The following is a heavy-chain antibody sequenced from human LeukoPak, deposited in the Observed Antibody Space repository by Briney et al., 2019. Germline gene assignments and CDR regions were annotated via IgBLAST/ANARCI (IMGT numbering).Heavy chain of an antibody. V-gene: IGHV3-7*01. D-gene: IGHD6-19*01. CDR3: AKVIGVAGGDFDY. CDR1: GFTFSSYW. J-gene: IGHJ4*02. CDR2: IKQDGSEK. Sequence: GGSLRLSCAASGFTFSSYWMSWVRQAPGKGLEWVANIKQDGSEKYYVDSVKGRFTISRDNAKNTLYLQMNSLRAEDTAVYYCAKVIGVAGGDFDYWGQGTLVTVSS.